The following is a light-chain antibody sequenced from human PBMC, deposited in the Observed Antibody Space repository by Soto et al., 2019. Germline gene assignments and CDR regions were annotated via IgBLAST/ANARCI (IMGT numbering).Light chain of an antibody. V-gene: IGKV3-11*01. Sequence: EIVLTQSPVIVSLSPGERATLSCRASQTVDNFLAWYQLKPGKAPRLLIYDVTKRASGIPVRFTGSGSGTDFILTISNIEAEDGAIYYCQQRKKWPPITFGQGTRLDIK. CDR2: DVT. CDR3: QQRKKWPPIT. J-gene: IGKJ5*01. CDR1: QTVDNF.